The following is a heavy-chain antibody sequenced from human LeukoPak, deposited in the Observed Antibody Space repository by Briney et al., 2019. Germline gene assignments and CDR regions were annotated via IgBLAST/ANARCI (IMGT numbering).Heavy chain of an antibody. CDR1: GGTFSSYA. V-gene: IGHV1-69*13. CDR3: AGGPDYVVFDY. Sequence: SVKVSCKASGGTFSSYAISWLRQAPGQGPEWMGGIIPIFGTANYAQKFQGRVTITADESTSTAYMELYSLSSEDTAVYYCAGGPDYVVFDYWGQGTLVTVSS. D-gene: IGHD4-17*01. CDR2: IIPIFGTA. J-gene: IGHJ4*02.